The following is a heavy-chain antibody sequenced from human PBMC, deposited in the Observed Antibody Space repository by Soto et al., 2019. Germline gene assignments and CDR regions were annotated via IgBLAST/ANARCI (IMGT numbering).Heavy chain of an antibody. V-gene: IGHV1-2*02. D-gene: IGHD3-22*01. CDR1: GYTFTDNY. J-gene: IGHJ1*01. CDR3: ASIDSGAYDANGLDV. CDR2: VNPTTAGT. Sequence: QAQLVQSGAEGKKPGASVKVSCEASGYTFTDNYVHWVRQAPGQGLEWMGWVNPTTAGTIYAQKFHGRVTMTSDTSISTAYMETTSLRSDDTAIYYCASIDSGAYDANGLDVWGQGTLVTVSS.